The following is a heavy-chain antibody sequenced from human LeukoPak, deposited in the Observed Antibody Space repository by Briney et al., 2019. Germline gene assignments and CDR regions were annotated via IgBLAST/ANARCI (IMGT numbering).Heavy chain of an antibody. J-gene: IGHJ4*02. CDR2: IRYDGSNK. V-gene: IGHV3-30*02. D-gene: IGHD5-18*01. CDR3: ARGYSYGATFDF. CDR1: GFTFSSYG. Sequence: PGGSLRLSCAASGFTFSSYGMHWVRQAPGKGLEWVAFIRYDGSNKYYADSVKGRFTISRDNANNTLYLQMNSLRADDTAVYYCARGYSYGATFDFWGQGSLVTVSS.